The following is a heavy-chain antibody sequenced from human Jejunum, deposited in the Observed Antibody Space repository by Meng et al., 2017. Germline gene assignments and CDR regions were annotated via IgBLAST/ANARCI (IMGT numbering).Heavy chain of an antibody. V-gene: IGHV4-31*03. Sequence: QVQLQESGPGLVKPSQTLSLTCTVSGGSFGSGGYYWSWIRQHSGKGLEWIGYIYYSGSTYYNPSLKSRVSISVDTSKNQFSLKLSSVTAADTAVYYCASSIAAAVGYYFDYWGQGTLVTVSS. CDR2: IYYSGST. CDR1: GGSFGSGGYY. D-gene: IGHD6-13*01. J-gene: IGHJ4*02. CDR3: ASSIAAAVGYYFDY.